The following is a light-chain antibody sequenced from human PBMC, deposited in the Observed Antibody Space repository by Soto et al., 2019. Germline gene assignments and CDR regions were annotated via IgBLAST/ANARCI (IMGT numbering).Light chain of an antibody. J-gene: IGKJ5*01. CDR1: RGGLLTSNNKNY. CDR2: WAS. Sequence: ERGTIICSATRGGLLTSNNKNYLAWYQQKPGQAPKLLIYWASTRASGVPARFSASGSGTDFTLTITSLQAEDVAVYYCQQYSILPSTFGEG. V-gene: IGKV4-1*01. CDR3: QQYSILPST.